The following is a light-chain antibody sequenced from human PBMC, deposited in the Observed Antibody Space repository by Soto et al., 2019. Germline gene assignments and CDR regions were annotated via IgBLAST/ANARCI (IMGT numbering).Light chain of an antibody. J-gene: IGKJ3*01. CDR3: QRSCQPPFT. Sequence: DIPMTQSPSSLSASVGDRVTITCRASQSISSYLSWYQQKPGKAPKLLICAASSLRSGVPSRFSGSGSGTDFTLTISRLQAEDSTTYCCQRSCQPPFTFGPGTIVDIK. CDR2: AAS. CDR1: QSISSY. V-gene: IGKV1-39*01.